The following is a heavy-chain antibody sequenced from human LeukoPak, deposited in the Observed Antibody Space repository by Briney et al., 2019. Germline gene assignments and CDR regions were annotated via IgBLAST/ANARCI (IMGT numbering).Heavy chain of an antibody. CDR2: IYTSGST. CDR3: ARAGYYASGNDFRFDP. D-gene: IGHD3-10*01. CDR1: GGSISSSSYY. J-gene: IGHJ5*02. Sequence: SETLSLTCTVSGGSISSSSYYWGWIRQPAGKGLEGIGRIYTSGSTNYNPSLKSRVTISVDTSTNQFSLKLSSVTAADTAVYYCARAGYYASGNDFRFDPWGQGTLVTVSS. V-gene: IGHV4-61*02.